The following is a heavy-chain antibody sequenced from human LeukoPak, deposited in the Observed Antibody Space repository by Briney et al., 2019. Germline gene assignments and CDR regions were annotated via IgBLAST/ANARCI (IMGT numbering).Heavy chain of an antibody. D-gene: IGHD2-2*01. J-gene: IGHJ1*01. CDR2: TKSITNGVTT. CDR3: TARYCRSTSCYGEYFQR. Sequence: RGSLRLSCAASGFTFSNAWMSWVRQAPGKGLEWVGRTKSITNGVTTDYAEPVKGRFTISRDDSKNTLYLQMNSLKTEDTAVYYCTARYCRSTSCYGEYFQRWGQGTLVTVSS. V-gene: IGHV3-15*01. CDR1: GFTFSNAW.